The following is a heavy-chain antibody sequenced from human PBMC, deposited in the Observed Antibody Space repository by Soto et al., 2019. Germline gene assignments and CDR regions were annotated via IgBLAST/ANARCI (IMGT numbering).Heavy chain of an antibody. D-gene: IGHD5-18*01. J-gene: IGHJ4*02. Sequence: GGSLRLSCAASGFTFSDYYMSWIRQAPGKGLEWVSYISSSSSYTNYADSVKGRFTISRDNAKNSLYLQMNSLRAEDTAVYYCARDRHWDPAMAFFDYWCPGTLLTVSS. CDR2: ISSSSSYT. V-gene: IGHV3-11*06. CDR1: GFTFSDYY. CDR3: ARDRHWDPAMAFFDY.